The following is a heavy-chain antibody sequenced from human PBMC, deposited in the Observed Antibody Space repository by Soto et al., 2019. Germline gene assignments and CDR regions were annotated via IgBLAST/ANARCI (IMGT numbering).Heavy chain of an antibody. CDR1: GFTFSSYG. CDR3: ARRGIAVAGLDY. V-gene: IGHV3-33*08. J-gene: IGHJ4*02. D-gene: IGHD6-19*01. Sequence: PGGSLRLSCAASGFTFSSYGMHWVRQAPGKGLEWVAVIWYDGSNKYYADSVRGRFTISRDNAKNSLYLQMNSLRDEDTAVYYCARRGIAVAGLDYWGQGTLVTVSS. CDR2: IWYDGSNK.